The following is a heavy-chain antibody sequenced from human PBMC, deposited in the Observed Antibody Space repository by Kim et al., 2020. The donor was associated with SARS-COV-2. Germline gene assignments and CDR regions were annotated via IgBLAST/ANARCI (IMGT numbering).Heavy chain of an antibody. D-gene: IGHD6-25*01. CDR2: ISGSSHDI. J-gene: IGHJ4*02. Sequence: GGSLRLSCAASGFDFSDYYMNWFRQAPGKGPECVAYISGSSHDIRYADSVKGRFTISRNNARKSVYLEMNSLRDEDSAVYYCTRDPRHGDFWGQGTLVTVSS. V-gene: IGHV3-11*01. CDR3: TRDPRHGDF. CDR1: GFDFSDYY.